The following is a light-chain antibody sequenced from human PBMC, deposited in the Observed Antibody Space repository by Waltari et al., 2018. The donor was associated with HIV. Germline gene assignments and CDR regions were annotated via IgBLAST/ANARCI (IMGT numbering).Light chain of an antibody. J-gene: IGLJ3*02. CDR2: DVT. CDR1: SSDVGGYNY. Sequence: SALTQPRSVSGSPGQSVTISCTGTSSDVGGYNYVSWYQQHPGKAPKLMIYDVTKRPSGVPDRFSGSKSGNTVSLTISGLQAEDEADYFCCSYAGGYTLVFGGGTKLTVL. CDR3: CSYAGGYTLV. V-gene: IGLV2-11*01.